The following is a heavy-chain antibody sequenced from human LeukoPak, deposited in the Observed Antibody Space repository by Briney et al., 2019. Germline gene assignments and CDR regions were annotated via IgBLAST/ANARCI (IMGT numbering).Heavy chain of an antibody. V-gene: IGHV1-2*02. CDR3: ARGPHTGYDY. Sequence: GASVKVSCKASGYTFTGYYMHWVRQAPGQGLEWMGWINPNSGGTNFAQKFQGSVTMTRDTSISTVYMELSRLTSDDTAVYYCARGPHTGYDYWGQGTLVTVSS. CDR1: GYTFTGYY. J-gene: IGHJ4*02. D-gene: IGHD5-12*01. CDR2: INPNSGGT.